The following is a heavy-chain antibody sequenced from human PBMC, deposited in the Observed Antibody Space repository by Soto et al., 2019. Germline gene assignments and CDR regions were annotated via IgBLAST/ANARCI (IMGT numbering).Heavy chain of an antibody. CDR3: ARVLRITIFAFDP. J-gene: IGHJ5*02. D-gene: IGHD3-3*01. V-gene: IGHV1-8*01. CDR1: GYTFTSYD. CDR2: MNPNSGNT. Sequence: ASVKVSCKASGYTFTSYDINWVRQATGQGPEWMGWMNPNSGNTGYAQKFQGRVTMTRNTSISTAYMELSSLRSEDTAVYYCARVLRITIFAFDPWGQGTLVTVSS.